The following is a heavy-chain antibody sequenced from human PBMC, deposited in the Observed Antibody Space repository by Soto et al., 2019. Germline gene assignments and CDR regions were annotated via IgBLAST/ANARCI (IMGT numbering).Heavy chain of an antibody. CDR2: IFSNDEK. Sequence: QVTLKESGPVLVKPTETLTLTCTVSGFSLSNARMGVSWIRQPPGKALEWLAHIFSNDEKSYSTSLKSRLTTSKDTSKSQVVLTMTNMDPVDTATYYCARISMRYCSGGSCFGSSWFDPWGQGTLVTVSS. CDR1: GFSLSNARMG. D-gene: IGHD2-15*01. CDR3: ARISMRYCSGGSCFGSSWFDP. V-gene: IGHV2-26*01. J-gene: IGHJ5*02.